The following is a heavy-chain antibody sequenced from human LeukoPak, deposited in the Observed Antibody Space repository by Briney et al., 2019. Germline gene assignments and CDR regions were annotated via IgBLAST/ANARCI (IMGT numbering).Heavy chain of an antibody. V-gene: IGHV3-23*01. CDR3: LYGYKIAHY. Sequence: PGGSLRLSCAASGFTFSSYGMSWVRQAPGKGLEWVSAISGGGGSTYYADSVKGRFTISRDNSKNTLYLQMKSLRAEGTAVYYCLYGYKIAHYWGQGTLVTVSS. CDR2: ISGGGGST. D-gene: IGHD5-18*01. CDR1: GFTFSSYG. J-gene: IGHJ4*02.